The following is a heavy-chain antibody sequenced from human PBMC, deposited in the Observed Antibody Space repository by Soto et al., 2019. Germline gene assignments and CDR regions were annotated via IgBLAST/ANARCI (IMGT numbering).Heavy chain of an antibody. CDR1: GYIFKNYA. CDR3: ARHLYDYVWGSYRH. V-gene: IGHV1-69*13. Sequence: SVKVSCKSSGYIFKNYAVTWLRQAPGQGLEWMGGIIPVFGTPDYSLKFRDRVTITADESTSTVYMELRSLTSEDTAVYYCARHLYDYVWGSYRHWGXGTLVKVSS. J-gene: IGHJ4*01. CDR2: IIPVFGTP. D-gene: IGHD3-16*02.